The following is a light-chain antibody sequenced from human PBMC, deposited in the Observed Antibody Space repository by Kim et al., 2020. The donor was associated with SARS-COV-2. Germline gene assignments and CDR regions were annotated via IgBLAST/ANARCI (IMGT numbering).Light chain of an antibody. CDR3: NSFNSRSTWV. Sequence: GQSSTISCTGTSSDVGGYNYVSCYQQHPGKAPNLMIYDGSHRPSGVSNRFSGSKAGKAASATISGLQAEDEANYYCNSFNSRSTWVFGGGTQLTVL. J-gene: IGLJ3*02. V-gene: IGLV2-14*03. CDR1: SSDVGGYNY. CDR2: DGS.